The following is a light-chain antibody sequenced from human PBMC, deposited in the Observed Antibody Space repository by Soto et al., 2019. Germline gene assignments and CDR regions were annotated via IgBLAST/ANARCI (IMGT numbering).Light chain of an antibody. V-gene: IGKV4-1*01. CDR1: QSVLYRSDSKNY. CDR3: QQYYLAPLT. CDR2: WAS. J-gene: IGKJ3*01. Sequence: IVMTQSPDSLAVSLGERATINCKSSQSVLYRSDSKNYLAWYQLKPGQPPKLLIYWASDRESGVPDRFSGSGSGTDFALTINNLQAEDVAVYFCQQYYLAPLTFGPGTKVDIK.